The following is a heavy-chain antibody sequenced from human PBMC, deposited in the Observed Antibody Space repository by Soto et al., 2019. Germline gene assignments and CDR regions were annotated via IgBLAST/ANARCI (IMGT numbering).Heavy chain of an antibody. CDR1: GGSISSYY. J-gene: IGHJ3*02. CDR2: IYYSGST. Sequence: SETLSLTCTVSGGSISSYYWSWIRQPPGKGLEWIGYIYYSGSTNYSPSLKSRVTISVDTPKNQFSLKLSFVTAAATAVYYCARVWGGAFDIWGQGTMVTVSS. CDR3: ARVWGGAFDI. V-gene: IGHV4-59*01. D-gene: IGHD3-10*01.